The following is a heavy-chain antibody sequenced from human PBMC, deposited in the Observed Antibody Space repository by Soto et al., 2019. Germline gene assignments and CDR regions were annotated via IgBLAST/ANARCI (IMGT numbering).Heavy chain of an antibody. Sequence: GGSLRLSCAASGLPFSSYWMHWVRQAPGKGLVWVSRINSDGSSTSYADSVKGRFTISRDNAKNTLYLQMNSLRAEDTAVYYCARDHDILTGYGIDYWGQGTLVTVSS. J-gene: IGHJ4*02. CDR1: GLPFSSYW. CDR2: INSDGSST. CDR3: ARDHDILTGYGIDY. V-gene: IGHV3-74*01. D-gene: IGHD3-9*01.